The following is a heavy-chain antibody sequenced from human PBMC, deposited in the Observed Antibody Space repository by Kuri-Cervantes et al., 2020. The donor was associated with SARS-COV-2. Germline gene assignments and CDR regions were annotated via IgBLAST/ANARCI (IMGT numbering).Heavy chain of an antibody. CDR2: LSNDGAHE. J-gene: IGHJ4*02. D-gene: IGHD3-3*01. Sequence: GESLKISCAASGFTFRSSGMHWVRQAPSKGLEWVALLSNDGAHEYYADSVKGRFTISRDNFKNTLFLQMNSLRSEDTAMYYCAKGGDFWSGFTYFDSCGPGTLVTVSS. CDR3: AKGGDFWSGFTYFDS. CDR1: GFTFRSSG. V-gene: IGHV3-30*18.